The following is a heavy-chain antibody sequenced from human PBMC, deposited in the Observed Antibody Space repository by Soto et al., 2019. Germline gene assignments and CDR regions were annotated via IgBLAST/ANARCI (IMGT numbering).Heavy chain of an antibody. CDR1: GGSIRSSTYF. J-gene: IGHJ6*01. Sequence: PSETLSLTCTVSGGSIRSSTYFWGWIRQPPGKGLEWIGSIDYSGTTYYNTSLRTRATISVDTSKNQFSLKLSSVTAADTAVYYCARHLLWFGDYYGMDVWGQGTTVTVSS. V-gene: IGHV4-39*01. CDR3: ARHLLWFGDYYGMDV. CDR2: IDYSGTT. D-gene: IGHD3-10*01.